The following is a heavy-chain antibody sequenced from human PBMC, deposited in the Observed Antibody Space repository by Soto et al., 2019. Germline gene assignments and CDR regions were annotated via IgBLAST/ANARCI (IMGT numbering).Heavy chain of an antibody. CDR1: AFTFSSYA. V-gene: IGHV3-23*01. J-gene: IGHJ4*02. Sequence: WRSLRRSCSASAFTFSSYAMSCVRQGPWKGLEWVSAISGSGGSTYYADSVKGRFTISRDNSKNTLYLQMNSLRAEDTAVYYCAKDRVTGMGSRNFDYWGQGTLVTVSS. D-gene: IGHD1-20*01. CDR3: AKDRVTGMGSRNFDY. CDR2: ISGSGGST.